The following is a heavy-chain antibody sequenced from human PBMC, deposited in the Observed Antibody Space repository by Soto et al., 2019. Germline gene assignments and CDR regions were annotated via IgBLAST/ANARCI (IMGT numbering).Heavy chain of an antibody. CDR1: GFTFSSYA. V-gene: IGHV3-23*01. J-gene: IGHJ4*02. Sequence: EVQLLESGGGLVQPGGSLRLSCAASGFTFSSYAMIWVRQAPGKGVEWVSAIRGSGGSTYYADSVKGRFTISRDNSKTALYRQMNSLRAEDTAVYYCAKLGYFDYRGQGAIVTGSS. CDR2: IRGSGGST. CDR3: AKLGYFDY.